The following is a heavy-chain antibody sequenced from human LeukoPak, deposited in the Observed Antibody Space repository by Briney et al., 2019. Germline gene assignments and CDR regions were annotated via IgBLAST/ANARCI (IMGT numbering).Heavy chain of an antibody. CDR3: AKDPYGTRYFDY. D-gene: IGHD2-2*01. CDR1: GFTFSSHA. V-gene: IGHV3-23*01. J-gene: IGHJ4*02. CDR2: LSGSGYNT. Sequence: GGSLRLSGAASGFTFSSHALSWVRQAPGKGLEWVSSLSGSGYNTYYADSVKGRFTISRDNSKNTVYLQMNSLRAEDTAVYYCAKDPYGTRYFDYWGQGTLVTVSS.